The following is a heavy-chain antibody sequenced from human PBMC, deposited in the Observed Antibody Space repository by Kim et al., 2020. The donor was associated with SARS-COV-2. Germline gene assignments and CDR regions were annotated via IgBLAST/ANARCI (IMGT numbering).Heavy chain of an antibody. D-gene: IGHD2-21*02. J-gene: IGHJ5*02. CDR2: IYYSGST. CDR3: ARDRAYCGGDCSGWFDP. Sequence: SETLSLTCNVSGGSISSYYWSWIRQPPGKGLEWIGYIYYSGSTNYNPSLKSRVTISVDTSKNQFSLKLSSVTAADTAVYYCARDRAYCGGDCSGWFDPWGQGTLVTVSS. CDR1: GGSISSYY. V-gene: IGHV4-59*13.